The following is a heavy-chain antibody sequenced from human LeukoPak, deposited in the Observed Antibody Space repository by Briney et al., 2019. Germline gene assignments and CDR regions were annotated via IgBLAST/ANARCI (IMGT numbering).Heavy chain of an antibody. D-gene: IGHD6-13*01. Sequence: GESLKISCKGSGYSFTSYWISWVRQMPGKGLEWMGIIYPGDSDTRYSPSFQGQVTISADKSISTAYLQWSSLKASDTAMYYCARSRVGGIAAAGTDYYYMDVWGKGTTVTVSS. J-gene: IGHJ6*03. CDR3: ARSRVGGIAAAGTDYYYMDV. CDR2: IYPGDSDT. CDR1: GYSFTSYW. V-gene: IGHV5-51*01.